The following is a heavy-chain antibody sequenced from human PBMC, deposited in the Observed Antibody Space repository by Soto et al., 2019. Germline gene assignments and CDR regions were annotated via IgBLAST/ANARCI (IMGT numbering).Heavy chain of an antibody. CDR2: IYSGGST. D-gene: IGHD4-17*01. Sequence: EVQLVESGGGLVQPGGSLRLSCAASGFTVSSNYMSWVRQAPGKGLEWVSVIYSGGSTYYADSVKGRFTISRDNSKNTLYLQMNSLRAEDTAVYYCAREGIDYGDYGVPSYYYYYMDVWGKGTTVTVSS. V-gene: IGHV3-66*01. CDR3: AREGIDYGDYGVPSYYYYYMDV. CDR1: GFTVSSNY. J-gene: IGHJ6*03.